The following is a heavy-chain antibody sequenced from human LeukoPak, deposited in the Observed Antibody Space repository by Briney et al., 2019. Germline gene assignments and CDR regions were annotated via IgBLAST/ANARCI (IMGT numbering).Heavy chain of an antibody. CDR1: GCSISSYY. CDR2: IYTSGST. J-gene: IGHJ5*02. D-gene: IGHD3-3*01. CDR3: ARDDGIKIFGVVTAGLFQP. V-gene: IGHV4-4*07. Sequence: SETLSLTCTVSGCSISSYYWSWIRQPAGKGLEWIGRIYTSGSTNYNPSLKSRVTMSVDTSQNQFSLMPTSVTAADPAVYYWARDDGIKIFGVVTAGLFQPWGQGTLVTVSS.